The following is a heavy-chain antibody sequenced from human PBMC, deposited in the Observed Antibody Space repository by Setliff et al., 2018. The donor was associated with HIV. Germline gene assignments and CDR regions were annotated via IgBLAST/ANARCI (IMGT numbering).Heavy chain of an antibody. CDR2: IFPGDSDT. V-gene: IGHV5-51*01. D-gene: IGHD2-2*01. CDR3: ARQPGRAAMGRENYYYYYMDV. CDR1: GYSFTNYW. Sequence: PGESLTISCTGSGYSFTNYWIGWVRQMPGKGLEWMGIIFPGDSDTRYSPSFQGQVTISADTSISTAYLRWRSLKASDTAMYYCARQPGRAAMGRENYYYYYMDVWGKGTTVTVS. J-gene: IGHJ6*03.